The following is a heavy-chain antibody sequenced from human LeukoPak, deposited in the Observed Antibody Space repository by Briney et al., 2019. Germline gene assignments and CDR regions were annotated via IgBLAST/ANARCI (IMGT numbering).Heavy chain of an antibody. CDR3: VRGYCAVTSCYFSSSYNWFDP. V-gene: IGHV3-74*01. CDR1: GFTFTSYW. D-gene: IGHD2-2*01. Sequence: PGGSLRLSCAASGFTFTSYWMHWVRQDPGEGLVWVSRILSDGSSANYADSVKGRFTISRDNAKNTLYLQMNSLRAEDTAVYYCVRGYCAVTSCYFSSSYNWFDPWGQGTLVTVSS. CDR2: ILSDGSSA. J-gene: IGHJ5*02.